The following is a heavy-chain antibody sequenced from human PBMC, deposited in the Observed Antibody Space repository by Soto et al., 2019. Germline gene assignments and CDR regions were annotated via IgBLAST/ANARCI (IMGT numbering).Heavy chain of an antibody. V-gene: IGHV4-61*01. Sequence: SETLSLTCTVSGGSVSSGSYYWSWIRQPPGKGLEWIGYIYYSGSTNYNPSLKSRVTISVDTSKNQFSLKLSSVTAADTAVYYCARAPHPAYCGGDCYPGLFDYWGQGTLVTVSS. D-gene: IGHD2-21*02. J-gene: IGHJ4*02. CDR3: ARAPHPAYCGGDCYPGLFDY. CDR1: GGSVSSGSYY. CDR2: IYYSGST.